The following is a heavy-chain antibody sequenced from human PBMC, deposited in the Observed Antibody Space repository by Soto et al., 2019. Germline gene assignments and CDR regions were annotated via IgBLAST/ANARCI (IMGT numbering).Heavy chain of an antibody. J-gene: IGHJ5*02. CDR2: IYYSGST. V-gene: IGHV4-39*01. D-gene: IGHD3-22*01. CDR3: ARHAHDSSGYSGYWFDP. CDR1: GGSISSSSYY. Sequence: QLQLQESGPGLVKPSETLSLTCTVSGGSISSSSYYWGWIRQPPGKGLEWIGSIYYSGSTYYNPSLKRRVTISVDTSKNQFSLKLSSVTAADTAVYYCARHAHDSSGYSGYWFDPWGQGTLVTVSS.